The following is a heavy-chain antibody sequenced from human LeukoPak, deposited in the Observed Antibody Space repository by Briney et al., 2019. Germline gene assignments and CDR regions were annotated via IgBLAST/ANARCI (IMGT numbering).Heavy chain of an antibody. CDR3: ASRVDYVWGSYRYHDY. J-gene: IGHJ4*02. CDR2: IIPIFGTA. CDR1: GGTFNSYA. Sequence: ASVKVSCKASGGTFNSYAISWVRQAPGQGLEWMGGIIPIFGTANYAQKFQGRVTITADKSTSTAYMELSSLRSEDTAVYYCASRVDYVWGSYRYHDYWGQGTLVTVSS. V-gene: IGHV1-69*06. D-gene: IGHD3-16*02.